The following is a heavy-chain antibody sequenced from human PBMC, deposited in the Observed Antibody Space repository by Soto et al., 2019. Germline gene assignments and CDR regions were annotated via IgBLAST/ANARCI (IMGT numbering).Heavy chain of an antibody. CDR2: ISGSGRST. V-gene: IGHV3-23*01. CDR3: ARRGIKKKNFDY. D-gene: IGHD3-16*01. J-gene: IGHJ4*02. CDR1: GFTFSSYA. Sequence: GGSLRLSCAASGFTFSSYAMHWVRQAPGKGLEWVSVISGSGRSTYYADSVKGRFTISRDDSNNTLFLQMNTLRAEDTAVYYCARRGIKKKNFDYWGQGTLVTVSS.